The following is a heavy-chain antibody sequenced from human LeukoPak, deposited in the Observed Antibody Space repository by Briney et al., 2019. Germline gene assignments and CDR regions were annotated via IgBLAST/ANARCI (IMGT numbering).Heavy chain of an antibody. CDR2: MNPNSGNT. V-gene: IGHV1-8*01. CDR1: GYTFTSYD. CDR3: ARDDASDPSASFDL. J-gene: IGHJ3*01. Sequence: ASVKVSCKASGYTFTSYDINWVRQATGQGLEWMGWMNPNSGNTGYAQKFQGRVTMTGDTSINTAYMELNSLRSDDTAVYYCARDDASDPSASFDLWGQGTLVTVSS. D-gene: IGHD1-1*01.